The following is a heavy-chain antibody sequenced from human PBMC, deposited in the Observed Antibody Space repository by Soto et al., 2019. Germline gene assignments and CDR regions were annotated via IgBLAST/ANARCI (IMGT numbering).Heavy chain of an antibody. Sequence: ASVKVSCKASGYTFTGYYMHWVRRAPGQGLEWMGWINPNSGGTNYAQKFQGWVTMTRDTSISTAYMELSRLRSEDTAVYYCARSQGSSTSLESYYYYYYGMDVWGQGTTVTVSS. D-gene: IGHD2-2*01. CDR1: GYTFTGYY. CDR3: ARSQGSSTSLESYYYYYYGMDV. J-gene: IGHJ6*02. CDR2: INPNSGGT. V-gene: IGHV1-2*04.